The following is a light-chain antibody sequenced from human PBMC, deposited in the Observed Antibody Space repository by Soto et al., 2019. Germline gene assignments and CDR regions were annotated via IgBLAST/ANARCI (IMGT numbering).Light chain of an antibody. CDR1: QSVSHN. CDR3: QHYNNWTPWT. Sequence: EIVMTQSPATLSLSPGERATLSCRANQSVSHNLAWYQQKPGQAPRLLIYGASTRATGIPARFSGSGSGTEFTLTISSLQSEDFAVYYCQHYNNWTPWTFGQGTKVEVK. J-gene: IGKJ1*01. V-gene: IGKV3-15*01. CDR2: GAS.